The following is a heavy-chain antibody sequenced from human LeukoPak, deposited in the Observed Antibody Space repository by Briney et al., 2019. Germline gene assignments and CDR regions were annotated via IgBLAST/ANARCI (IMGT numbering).Heavy chain of an antibody. Sequence: SETLSLTCAVYGGSFSGYYWSWIRQPPGKGLEWIGEINHSGSTNYNPSLKSRVTISVDTSKNQFSLKLSSVTAADTAVYYCARDHHVTTYYYGMDVWGQGTTVTVSS. CDR2: INHSGST. CDR1: GGSFSGYY. CDR3: ARDHHVTTYYYGMDV. D-gene: IGHD4-17*01. J-gene: IGHJ6*02. V-gene: IGHV4-34*01.